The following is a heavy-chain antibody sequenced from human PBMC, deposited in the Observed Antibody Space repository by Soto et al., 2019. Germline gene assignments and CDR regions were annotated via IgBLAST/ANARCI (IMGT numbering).Heavy chain of an antibody. J-gene: IGHJ3*02. CDR2: IIPIFGTA. CDR1: GGTFSSYA. D-gene: IGHD4-17*01. Sequence: QVQLVQSGAEVKQPGSSVKVSCKASGGTFSSYAISWVRQAPGQGLEWMGGIIPIFGTANYAQKFQGRVTITADESTSTAYMELSSLRAEDTAVYYCAGLYGGIIVGAFDIWGQGTMVTVSS. V-gene: IGHV1-69*01. CDR3: AGLYGGIIVGAFDI.